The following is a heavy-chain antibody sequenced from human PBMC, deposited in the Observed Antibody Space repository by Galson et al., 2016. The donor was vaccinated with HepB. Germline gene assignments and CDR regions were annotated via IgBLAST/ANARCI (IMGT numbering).Heavy chain of an antibody. CDR2: IYHSGNT. D-gene: IGHD6-6*01. J-gene: IGHJ4*02. V-gene: IGHV4-31*03. CDR1: GDSISSGGYY. Sequence: TLSLTCTVSGDSISSGGYYWSWIRQHPGKGLEWIGNIYHSGNTFYNPSLKSRATISVDTSKNQFSLKLSSVTAADTAVYYCARDSVRTAARHYFDSWGQGTLVTVSS. CDR3: ARDSVRTAARHYFDS.